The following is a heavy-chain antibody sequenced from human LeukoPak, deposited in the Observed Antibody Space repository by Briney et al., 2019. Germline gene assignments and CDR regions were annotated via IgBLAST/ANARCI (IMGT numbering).Heavy chain of an antibody. CDR3: TRHSSSWYSGNRYSFDY. V-gene: IGHV3-73*01. CDR1: GFTFSGSA. CDR2: IRSKANSYAT. Sequence: GGSLRLSCAASGFTFSGSAMHWVRQASGKGLEWVGRIRSKANSYATAYAASVKGRFTISRDDSKNTAYLQMNSLKTEDTAVYYCTRHSSSWYSGNRYSFDYWGQGNLVTASS. J-gene: IGHJ4*02. D-gene: IGHD6-13*01.